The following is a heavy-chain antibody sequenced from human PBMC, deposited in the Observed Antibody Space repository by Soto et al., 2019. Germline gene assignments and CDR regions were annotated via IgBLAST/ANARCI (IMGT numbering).Heavy chain of an antibody. V-gene: IGHV3-7*01. CDR1: GFTFSNYW. CDR3: VKTDYYDSSGRADFDY. J-gene: IGHJ4*02. CDR2: IRTDGGEK. D-gene: IGHD3-22*01. Sequence: PGGSLRLSCAGSGFTFSNYWMSWVRRAPGKGLEWVANIRTDGGEKYYVDSVKGRFTISRDNSKNSLYLQMSSLRAEDTAVYYCVKTDYYDSSGRADFDYWGQGTLVTVSS.